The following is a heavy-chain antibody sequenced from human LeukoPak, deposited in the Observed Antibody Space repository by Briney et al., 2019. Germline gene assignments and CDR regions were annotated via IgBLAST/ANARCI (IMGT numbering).Heavy chain of an antibody. CDR3: ASDYGGNSEAFDI. J-gene: IGHJ3*02. V-gene: IGHV3-48*01. CDR1: GFTFSSYS. Sequence: GGSLRLSCPASGFTFSSYSMNWVRQAPGKGLEWVSYISSSSSTIYYADSVKGRFTISRDNAKNSLYLQMNSLRAEDTAVYYCASDYGGNSEAFDIWGQGTMVTVS. D-gene: IGHD4-23*01. CDR2: ISSSSSTI.